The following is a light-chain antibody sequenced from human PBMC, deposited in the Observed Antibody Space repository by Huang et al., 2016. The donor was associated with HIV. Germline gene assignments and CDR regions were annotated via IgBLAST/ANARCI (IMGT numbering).Light chain of an antibody. CDR1: QSVLYSSNNKNY. CDR2: WAS. J-gene: IGKJ4*01. V-gene: IGKV4-1*01. Sequence: DIVMTQSPDSLAVSLGERATINCKSSQSVLYSSNNKNYLAWYQQKPGQPPKLLSYWASTLESGVPDRFSGSGSGTDFTLTISSLQAEDVAVYYCQQYYSTLTFGGGTKVEIK. CDR3: QQYYSTLT.